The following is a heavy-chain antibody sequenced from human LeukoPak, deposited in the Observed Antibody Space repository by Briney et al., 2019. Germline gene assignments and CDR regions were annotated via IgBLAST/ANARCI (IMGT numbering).Heavy chain of an antibody. CDR3: AKDPPYGSGSYS. D-gene: IGHD3-10*01. CDR2: ISYDGSNK. J-gene: IGHJ4*02. V-gene: IGHV3-30*18. Sequence: GGSLRLSCAASGFNFRSYGMHWVRQAPGKGLEWVAVISYDGSNKYYADSVKGRFTISRDNSKNTLYLQMNSLRAEDTAVYYCAKDPPYGSGSYSWGQGTLVTVSS. CDR1: GFNFRSYG.